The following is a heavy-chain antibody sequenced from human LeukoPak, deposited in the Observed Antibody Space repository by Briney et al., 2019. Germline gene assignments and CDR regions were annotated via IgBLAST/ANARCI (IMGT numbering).Heavy chain of an antibody. V-gene: IGHV4-34*01. J-gene: IGHJ4*02. Sequence: SSETLSLTCAVYGGSFSGYYWSWIRQPPGKGLEWIGEINHSGSTNYNPSLKSRVTISVDTSKNQFSLKLSSVTAADTAVYYCARVWTEYFDYWGQGTLVTVSS. CDR1: GGSFSGYY. D-gene: IGHD1-1*01. CDR2: INHSGST. CDR3: ARVWTEYFDY.